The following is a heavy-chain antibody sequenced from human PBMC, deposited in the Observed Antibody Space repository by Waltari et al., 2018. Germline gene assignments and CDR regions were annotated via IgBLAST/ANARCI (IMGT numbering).Heavy chain of an antibody. Sequence: QASGPGLVKPSETLSLTCTVSGDSINNYYWSWIRQPPGKGLDYIGYVSSSGGTNSNPSLKSRVTISLDTSKNQFSLKLSSVTAADTAVYYCARLPIPSYYYGMDVWGQGTTVTVSS. J-gene: IGHJ6*02. V-gene: IGHV4-4*09. D-gene: IGHD2-21*01. CDR2: VSSSGGT. CDR1: GDSINNYY. CDR3: ARLPIPSYYYGMDV.